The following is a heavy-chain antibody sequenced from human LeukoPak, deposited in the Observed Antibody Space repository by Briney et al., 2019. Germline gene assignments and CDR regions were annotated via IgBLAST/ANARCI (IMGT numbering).Heavy chain of an antibody. D-gene: IGHD4-17*01. J-gene: IGHJ4*02. CDR2: IYYSGST. Sequence: SETLSLTCIVSGGSISSYYWSWIRQPPGKGLEWIGYIYYSGSTNYNPSLKSRVTISVDTSKNQFSLKLSSVTAADTAVYYCARVSGYGDHPPDYWGQGTLVTVSS. V-gene: IGHV4-59*01. CDR1: GGSISSYY. CDR3: ARVSGYGDHPPDY.